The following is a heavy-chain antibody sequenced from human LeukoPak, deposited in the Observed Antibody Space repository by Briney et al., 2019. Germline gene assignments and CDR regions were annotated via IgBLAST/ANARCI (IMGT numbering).Heavy chain of an antibody. CDR2: IKQDGSEK. Sequence: GGSLRLSCAASGFTFSSYWMSWVRQAPGKGLEWVANIKQDGSEKHHADSVKGRFTISRDNAMNSVFLQMNSLRAEDTAVYYCARDYGGYWGQGTLVTVSS. V-gene: IGHV3-7*04. CDR1: GFTFSSYW. D-gene: IGHD3-16*01. J-gene: IGHJ4*02. CDR3: ARDYGGY.